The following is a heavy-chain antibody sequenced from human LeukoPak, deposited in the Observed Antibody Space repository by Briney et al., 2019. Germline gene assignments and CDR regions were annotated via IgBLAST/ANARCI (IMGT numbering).Heavy chain of an antibody. CDR1: GFTFSSYA. CDR2: ISGSGGST. CDR3: AKPGRIMVRGVIRWFDP. D-gene: IGHD3-10*01. V-gene: IGHV3-23*01. J-gene: IGHJ5*02. Sequence: GGSLRLSCAASGFTFSSYAMSWVRQASGKGLEWVSAISGSGGSTYYADSVKGRFTISRDNSKNTLYLQMNSLRAEDTAVYYCAKPGRIMVRGVIRWFDPWGQGTLVTVSS.